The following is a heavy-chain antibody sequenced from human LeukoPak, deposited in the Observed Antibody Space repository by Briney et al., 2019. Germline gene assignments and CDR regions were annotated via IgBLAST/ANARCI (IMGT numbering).Heavy chain of an antibody. CDR3: ARFAPYCSSTSCYTGIYYYYYMDV. V-gene: IGHV3-33*01. CDR1: GFTFSSYG. Sequence: GRSLRLSCAASGFTFSSYGMHWVRQAPGKGLEWVAVIWYDGSNKYYADSVKGRFTISRDNAKNSLYLQMNSLRAEDTAVYYCARFAPYCSSTSCYTGIYYYYYMDVWGKGTTVTVSS. CDR2: IWYDGSNK. D-gene: IGHD2-2*02. J-gene: IGHJ6*03.